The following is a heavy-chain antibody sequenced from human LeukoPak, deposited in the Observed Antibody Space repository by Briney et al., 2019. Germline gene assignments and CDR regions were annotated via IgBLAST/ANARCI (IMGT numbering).Heavy chain of an antibody. CDR2: INYRGIT. CDR1: GGSISSSSYY. CDR3: ARPSPYGTTWAGAFDI. V-gene: IGHV4-39*01. J-gene: IGHJ3*02. D-gene: IGHD1-14*01. Sequence: SETLSLTCTVSGGSISSSSYYWGWIRQPPGKGLEWIGSINYRGITYYNPSLESRVTITVDTSKNQFSLKLNSVTAADTAVYYCARPSPYGTTWAGAFDIWGQGTMVTVSS.